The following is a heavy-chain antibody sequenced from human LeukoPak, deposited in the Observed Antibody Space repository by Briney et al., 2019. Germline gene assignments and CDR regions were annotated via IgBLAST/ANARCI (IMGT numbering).Heavy chain of an antibody. D-gene: IGHD2-2*01. J-gene: IGHJ4*02. CDR2: ISGSGGST. Sequence: GGSLRLSCAASGFTFSSYAMSWVRQAPGKGLEWVSAISGSGGSTYYADSVKGRFTISRDNSKNTLYLQMNSLRAEDTAVYYCAKSQGSGEYQLLPYFGYWGQGTLVTVSS. CDR1: GFTFSSYA. V-gene: IGHV3-23*01. CDR3: AKSQGSGEYQLLPYFGY.